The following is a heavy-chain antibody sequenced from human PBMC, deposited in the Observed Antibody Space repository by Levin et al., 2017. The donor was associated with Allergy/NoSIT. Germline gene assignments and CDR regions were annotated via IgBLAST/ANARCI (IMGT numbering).Heavy chain of an antibody. CDR3: ARDRLFGSGPGGMDV. V-gene: IGHV1-69*08. J-gene: IGHJ6*02. Sequence: SVKVSCKASGGTFRSYTISWVRLAPGQGLEWMGRVIPLLRTSNYAPRFQGRVTITADESTSTIYMDLTSLRSDDTAVYYCARDRLFGSGPGGMDVWGQGTTV. D-gene: IGHD3-10*01. CDR2: VIPLLRTS. CDR1: GGTFRSYT.